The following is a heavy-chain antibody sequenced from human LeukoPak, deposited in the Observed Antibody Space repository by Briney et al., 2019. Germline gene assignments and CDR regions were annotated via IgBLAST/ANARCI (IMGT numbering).Heavy chain of an antibody. CDR1: GYTFTNYP. CDR2: INTNTGNP. Sequence: ASVKVSCKASGYTFTNYPMIWVRQAPGQGLECMGWINTNTGNPTYAQGFTGRFLFSLDTSVDTTYLQIISLKPEDTAVYYCARGGYSRGQGSPFDYWGQGTLVTVSS. D-gene: IGHD6-19*01. V-gene: IGHV7-4-1*02. J-gene: IGHJ4*02. CDR3: ARGGYSRGQGSPFDY.